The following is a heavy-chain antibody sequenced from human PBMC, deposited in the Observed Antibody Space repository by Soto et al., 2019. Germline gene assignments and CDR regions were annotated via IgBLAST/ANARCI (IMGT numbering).Heavy chain of an antibody. J-gene: IGHJ6*02. CDR3: ARSPGYSASWGYFYSGMKI. V-gene: IGHV1-18*01. D-gene: IGHD6-13*01. CDR2: INTYHGNT. Sequence: QVQLVQSGAELKKPGASVKVSCKASGYTFTNYGISWVRQAPGQGLEWMGWINTYHGNTKYAQKLQGRVTMTKDTSTSTAYMELTRLRSDDTAVYYCARSPGYSASWGYFYSGMKIWGQGPTVIVSS. CDR1: GYTFTNYG.